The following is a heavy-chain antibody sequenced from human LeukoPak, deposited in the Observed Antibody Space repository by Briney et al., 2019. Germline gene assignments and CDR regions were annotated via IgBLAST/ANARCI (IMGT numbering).Heavy chain of an antibody. J-gene: IGHJ6*03. CDR3: ARAYGSGKTRQGHLYYMDV. D-gene: IGHD3-10*01. V-gene: IGHV1-3*02. CDR2: SNAGNGNT. CDR1: GYTFTSYA. Sequence: GASVKVSCKASGYTFTSYAMHWVRQAPGQRLEWMGWSNAGNGNTKYSQEFQGRVTITRDTSASTAYMELSSLRSEDMAVYYCARAYGSGKTRQGHLYYMDVWGKGTTVTVSS.